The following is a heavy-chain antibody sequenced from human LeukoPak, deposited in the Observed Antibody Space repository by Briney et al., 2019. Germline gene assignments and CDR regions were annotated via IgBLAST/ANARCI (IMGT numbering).Heavy chain of an antibody. Sequence: KPSETLSLTCTVSGGSISSHYWSWIRQPPGKGLEWIGYIYYSGSTNYNPSPKSRVTISVDTSKNQFSLKLSSVTAADTAVYYCARDLYSYGYFDYWGQGTLVTVSS. CDR1: GGSISSHY. CDR2: IYYSGST. V-gene: IGHV4-59*11. J-gene: IGHJ4*02. CDR3: ARDLYSYGYFDY. D-gene: IGHD5-18*01.